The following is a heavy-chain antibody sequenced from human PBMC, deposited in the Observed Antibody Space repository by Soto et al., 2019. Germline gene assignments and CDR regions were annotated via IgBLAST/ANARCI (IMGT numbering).Heavy chain of an antibody. V-gene: IGHV4-30-2*06. D-gene: IGHD6-13*01. CDR1: GGSIASGSYS. J-gene: IGHJ5*02. Sequence: ASETLSLTCTVSGGSIASGSYSWNWIRQSPEKGLEWIGYIYRGGSTYYNPSLKSRVTMSLDTSKNQFFLKVTSVTAADTAIYYCARGGSTWYGDNWLDPWGPGTLVTVSS. CDR2: IYRGGST. CDR3: ARGGSTWYGDNWLDP.